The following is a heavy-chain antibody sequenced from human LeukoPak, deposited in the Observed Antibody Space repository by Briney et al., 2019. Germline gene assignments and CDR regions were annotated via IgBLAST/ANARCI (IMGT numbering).Heavy chain of an antibody. Sequence: GGSLRLSCTASGFTFSSYSMNWVRQAPGKGLEWVSSISSSSSYIYYADSVKGRFTISRDNAKNSLYLQMNSLRAEDTAVYYCARARGYGGNNDAFDIWGQGTMVTVSS. CDR1: GFTFSSYS. CDR3: ARARGYGGNNDAFDI. J-gene: IGHJ3*02. CDR2: ISSSSSYI. D-gene: IGHD4-23*01. V-gene: IGHV3-21*01.